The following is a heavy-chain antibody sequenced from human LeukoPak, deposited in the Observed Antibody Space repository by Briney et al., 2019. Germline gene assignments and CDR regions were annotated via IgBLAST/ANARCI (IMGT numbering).Heavy chain of an antibody. Sequence: GGSLRLSCAASGFTFSSYSMNWVRQAPGKGLEWVSSISSSSSYIYYADSVKGRFTISRGNAKNSLYLQMNSLRAEDTAVYYCARVGSSSPHYYYYYMDVWGKGTTVTVSS. J-gene: IGHJ6*03. CDR3: ARVGSSSPHYYYYYMDV. CDR1: GFTFSSYS. V-gene: IGHV3-21*01. D-gene: IGHD6-6*01. CDR2: ISSSSSYI.